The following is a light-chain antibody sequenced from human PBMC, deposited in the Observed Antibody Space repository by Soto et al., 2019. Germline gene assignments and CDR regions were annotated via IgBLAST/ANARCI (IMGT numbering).Light chain of an antibody. Sequence: QSVLTQPRSVSGSPGQSVTISCTGTSSVVGGYNYVSWYQQHPGKAPKLMIYDVSKRPSGVPDRFSGSKSGNTASLTISGLQAEDEADYYCSSYMSTSRYVFGAGTKVTVL. CDR2: DVS. CDR1: SSVVGGYNY. CDR3: SSYMSTSRYV. V-gene: IGLV2-11*01. J-gene: IGLJ1*01.